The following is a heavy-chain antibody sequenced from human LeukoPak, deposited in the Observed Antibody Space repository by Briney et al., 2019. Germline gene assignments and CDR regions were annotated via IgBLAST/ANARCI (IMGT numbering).Heavy chain of an antibody. D-gene: IGHD6-13*01. V-gene: IGHV3-30*03. Sequence: GGSLRLSCAASGFTFSRYWMHWVRQAPGKGLEWVAVISYDGSNQYYADSAKGRFTISRDNSKNTLYLQMNSLRAEDTAVYYCARGRHSSSWYLDYWGQGTLVTVSS. CDR3: ARGRHSSSWYLDY. CDR2: ISYDGSNQ. J-gene: IGHJ4*02. CDR1: GFTFSRYW.